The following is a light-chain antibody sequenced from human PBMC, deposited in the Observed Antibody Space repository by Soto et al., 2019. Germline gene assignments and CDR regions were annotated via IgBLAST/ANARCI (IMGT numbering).Light chain of an antibody. J-gene: IGLJ2*01. V-gene: IGLV2-14*01. Sequence: QSALTQPASVSGSPGQSITISCTGTSSDVGGYNYVSWYQQHPGKAPKLMIYDVSNRPSGVSNRFSGSKSGNTASLTISGLQAEDEGDYYCSSYTSSSTLVVFGGGTKITVL. CDR3: SSYTSSSTLVV. CDR2: DVS. CDR1: SSDVGGYNY.